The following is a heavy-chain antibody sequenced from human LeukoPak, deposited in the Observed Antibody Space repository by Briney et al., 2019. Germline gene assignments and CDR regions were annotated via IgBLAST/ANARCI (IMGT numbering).Heavy chain of an antibody. CDR3: ARVDKNGGTTFDY. CDR2: INHSGST. D-gene: IGHD2/OR15-2a*01. V-gene: IGHV4-34*01. CDR1: GGSFSAYY. Sequence: SETLSLTCAAYGGSFSAYYWSWIRQPPGKGLEWIGEINHSGSTNYNPSLKSRVIISVDTSKNQLSLKLSSVTAADTAVYYCARVDKNGGTTFDYWGQGTLVTVSS. J-gene: IGHJ4*02.